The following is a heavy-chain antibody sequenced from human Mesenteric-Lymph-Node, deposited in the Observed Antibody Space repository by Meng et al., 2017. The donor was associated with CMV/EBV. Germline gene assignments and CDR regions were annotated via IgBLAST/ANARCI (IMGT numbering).Heavy chain of an antibody. CDR2: IRYDGSNK. Sequence: GESLKISCAASGFTFSSYGMHWVRQASGKGLEWVAFIRYDGSNKYYADSVKGRFTISRDNSKNTLYLQMNSLRAEDTAVYYCAKGGRDSSGYYYWYFDLWGRGTLVTVSS. J-gene: IGHJ2*01. D-gene: IGHD3-22*01. CDR3: AKGGRDSSGYYYWYFDL. CDR1: GFTFSSYG. V-gene: IGHV3-30*02.